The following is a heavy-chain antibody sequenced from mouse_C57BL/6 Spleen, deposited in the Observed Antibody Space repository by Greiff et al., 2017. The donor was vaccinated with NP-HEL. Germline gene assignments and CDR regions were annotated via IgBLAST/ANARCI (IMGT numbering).Heavy chain of an antibody. CDR3: ARWLLGYAMDY. CDR2: IYPGDGDT. J-gene: IGHJ4*01. Sequence: QVHVKQSGAELVKPGASVKISCKASGYAFSSYWMNWVKQRPGKGLEWIGQIYPGDGDTNYNGKFKGKATLTADKSSSTAYMQLSSLTSEDSAVYFCARWLLGYAMDYWGQGTSVTVSS. D-gene: IGHD2-3*01. CDR1: GYAFSSYW. V-gene: IGHV1-80*01.